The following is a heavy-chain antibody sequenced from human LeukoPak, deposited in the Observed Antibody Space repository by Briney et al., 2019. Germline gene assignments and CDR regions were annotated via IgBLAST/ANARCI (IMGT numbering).Heavy chain of an antibody. CDR1: GGFISSDGYY. V-gene: IGHV4-31*03. CDR3: ARRGHIVANYYFDY. Sequence: SHTLSLTCTVSGGFISSDGYYWSWIRQHPGKGLEWIGYIYYSGSTYYNPSLKSRVTISIDTSKNQFSLKLSSVTAADTAVYYCARRGHIVANYYFDYWGQGTLVTVSS. D-gene: IGHD5-12*01. J-gene: IGHJ4*02. CDR2: IYYSGST.